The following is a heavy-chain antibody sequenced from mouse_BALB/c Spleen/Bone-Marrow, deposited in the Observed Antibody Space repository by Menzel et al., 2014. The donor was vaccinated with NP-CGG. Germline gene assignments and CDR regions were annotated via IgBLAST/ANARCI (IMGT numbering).Heavy chain of an antibody. Sequence: EVQLQQSGAELVKPGASVKLSCTASGFNIKDTYMHWVKQRPEQGLEWIGRIDPANGNTKYDPKFQGKATITADTSFNTAYLQLSSLTSEDTAVYYCARSRWLGAMDYWGQGTSVTVSS. J-gene: IGHJ4*01. V-gene: IGHV14-3*02. CDR3: ARSRWLGAMDY. CDR2: IDPANGNT. CDR1: GFNIKDTY. D-gene: IGHD1-1*02.